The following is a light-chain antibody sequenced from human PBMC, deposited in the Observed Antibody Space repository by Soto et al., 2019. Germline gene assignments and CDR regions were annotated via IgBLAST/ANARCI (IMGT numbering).Light chain of an antibody. CDR3: QQYLQWPLT. V-gene: IGKV3-15*01. Sequence: DIVMTQSPGTLSVSPGERATLSCRASQSISSKLAWYQQKPGQAPRLLISDASTRATGIPARFSGSGSGTEFTLTISSPQSEDFAVYYCQQYLQWPLTFGGGTKVEIK. CDR2: DAS. CDR1: QSISSK. J-gene: IGKJ4*01.